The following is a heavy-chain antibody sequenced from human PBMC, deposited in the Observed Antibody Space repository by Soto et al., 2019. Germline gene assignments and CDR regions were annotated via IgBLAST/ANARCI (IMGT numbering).Heavy chain of an antibody. CDR1: GFTFSSYA. CDR3: AKREYYYYYMDV. Sequence: EVQLLESGGGLVQPGGSPRLSCAASGFTFSSYAMSWVRQAPGKGLEWVSAISGSGGSTYYADSVKGRFTISRDNSKNTLYLQMNSLRAEDTAVYYCAKREYYYYYMDVWGKGTTVTVSS. CDR2: ISGSGGST. V-gene: IGHV3-23*01. J-gene: IGHJ6*03.